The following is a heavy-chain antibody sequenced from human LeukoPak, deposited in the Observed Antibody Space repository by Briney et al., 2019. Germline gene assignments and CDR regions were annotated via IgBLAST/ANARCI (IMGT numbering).Heavy chain of an antibody. Sequence: NRGESLKISCKGSGYSFTSYWIGWVRQMPGKGLEWMGIIYPDDSDTRYSPSFEGQVIISVDKSISTAYLQWSRLKASDTAKYSCARHGHCTNGVCYSNYYYYMDVWGKGTTVTVSS. V-gene: IGHV5-51*01. CDR3: ARHGHCTNGVCYSNYYYYMDV. J-gene: IGHJ6*03. D-gene: IGHD2-8*01. CDR1: GYSFTSYW. CDR2: IYPDDSDT.